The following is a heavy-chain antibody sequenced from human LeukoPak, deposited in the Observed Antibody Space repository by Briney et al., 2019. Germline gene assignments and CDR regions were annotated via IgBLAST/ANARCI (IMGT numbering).Heavy chain of an antibody. CDR3: AKAYCSGGSCYYYFDY. J-gene: IGHJ4*02. CDR2: ISGSGGST. V-gene: IGHV3-23*01. CDR1: GFTFSSYA. D-gene: IGHD2-15*01. Sequence: PGGSLRLSCAASGFTFSSYAMSWVRQAPGKGLEWVSAISGSGGSTYYADSVKGRFTISRDNSKNTLYLQMNSLRAEDTAVYYCAKAYCSGGSCYYYFDYWGQGTLVTVSS.